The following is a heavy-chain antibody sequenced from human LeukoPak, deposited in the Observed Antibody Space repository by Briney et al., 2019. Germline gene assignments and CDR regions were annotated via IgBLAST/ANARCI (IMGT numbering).Heavy chain of an antibody. CDR2: INAYNGNT. D-gene: IGHD4-11*01. CDR3: AREGLYSNYDLWFDP. CDR1: GYTFTSYG. J-gene: IGHJ5*02. Sequence: GASVTVSCKASGYTFTSYGIGWVGQAPGQGLDGMGWINAYNGNTNYAQRFRGRVTMTSDRSINTTYMELNRLRASDTAVYFGAREGLYSNYDLWFDPWGQGTLVTVSS. V-gene: IGHV1-18*01.